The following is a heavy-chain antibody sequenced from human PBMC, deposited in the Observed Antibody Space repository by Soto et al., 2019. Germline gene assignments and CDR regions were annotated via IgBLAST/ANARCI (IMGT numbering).Heavy chain of an antibody. CDR2: INPNSGGT. V-gene: IGHV1-2*02. CDR3: ASVRITMIVVADDAFDI. J-gene: IGHJ3*02. D-gene: IGHD3-22*01. Sequence: ASVEGSCKASGYTFTGYYMHWVRQAPGQGLEWMGWINPNSGGTNYAQKFQGRVTMTRDTSISTAYMELSRLRSDDTAVYYCASVRITMIVVADDAFDIWGQGTMGNVSS. CDR1: GYTFTGYY.